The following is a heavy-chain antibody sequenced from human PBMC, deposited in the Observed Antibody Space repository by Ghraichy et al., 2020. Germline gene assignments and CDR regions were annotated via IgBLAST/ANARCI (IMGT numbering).Heavy chain of an antibody. Sequence: GGSLRLSCAASGFTFSSYSMNWVRQAPGKGLEWVSYISSSSSTIYYADSVKGRFTISRDNAKNSLYLQMNSLRAEDTAVYYCAREGIAAAGADWFDPWGQGTLVTVSS. D-gene: IGHD6-13*01. CDR2: ISSSSSTI. CDR1: GFTFSSYS. V-gene: IGHV3-48*01. CDR3: AREGIAAAGADWFDP. J-gene: IGHJ5*02.